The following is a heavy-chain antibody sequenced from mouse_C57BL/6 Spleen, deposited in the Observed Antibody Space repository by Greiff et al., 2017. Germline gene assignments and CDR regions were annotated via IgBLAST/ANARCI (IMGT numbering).Heavy chain of an antibody. J-gene: IGHJ4*01. CDR1: GFTFSSYA. D-gene: IGHD2-4*01. V-gene: IGHV5-9-1*02. CDR2: ISSGGDYI. Sequence: DVKLVESGEGLVKPGGSLKLSCAASGFTFSSYAMSWVRQTPEKRLEWVAYISSGGDYIYYADTVKGRFTISRDNARNTLYLQMSSLKSEDTAMYYCTREIYYDYDGDPYYAMDYWGQGTSVTVSS. CDR3: TREIYYDYDGDPYYAMDY.